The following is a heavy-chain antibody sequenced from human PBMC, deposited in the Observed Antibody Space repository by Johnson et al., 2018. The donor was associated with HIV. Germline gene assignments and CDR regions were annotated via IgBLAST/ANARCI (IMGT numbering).Heavy chain of an antibody. CDR3: ARGEYQLLSGGFAFDI. CDR1: GFTFSDYF. V-gene: IGHV3-11*04. Sequence: QMLLVESGGGLVQPGGSLRLSCAASGFTFSDYFISWIRQAPGKGLEWVSYISSSGSTIYYADSVKGRFTISRDNAKKSLFLQMNSLRAEDTAVYYCARGEYQLLSGGFAFDIWGQGTMVTVSS. CDR2: ISSSGSTI. J-gene: IGHJ3*02. D-gene: IGHD2-2*01.